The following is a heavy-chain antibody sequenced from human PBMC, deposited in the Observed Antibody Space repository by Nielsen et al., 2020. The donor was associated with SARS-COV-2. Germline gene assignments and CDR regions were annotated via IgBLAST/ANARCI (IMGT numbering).Heavy chain of an antibody. CDR1: GYTFTNNE. D-gene: IGHD6-25*01. J-gene: IGHJ3*01. Sequence: ASVKVSCKASGYTFTNNEITWVRQAPGQGLEWMGVINPSGGSTNYAQKFQGRVTMTRDTSTSTVYMELSSLTSADTAVYYCARDRETSMSAGALDVWGQGTLVSVTS. CDR3: ARDRETSMSAGALDV. CDR2: INPSGGST. V-gene: IGHV1-46*01.